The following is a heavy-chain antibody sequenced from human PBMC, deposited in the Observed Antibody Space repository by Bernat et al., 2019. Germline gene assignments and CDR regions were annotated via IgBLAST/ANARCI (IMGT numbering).Heavy chain of an antibody. V-gene: IGHV3-74*01. D-gene: IGHD3-16*01. CDR3: ARGGDNHAFDI. J-gene: IGHJ3*02. CDR2: ISSDVTGT. Sequence: VGGVGAGGGVGRPGGALRLSCAASGFMFSSYWMHWVRQAPGRGLVWVSRISSDVTGTIYADSVKGRFAVSRDNAKNTLYLQMNSLRDEDTAVYYCARGGDNHAFDIWGQGTMVTVSS. CDR1: GFMFSSYW.